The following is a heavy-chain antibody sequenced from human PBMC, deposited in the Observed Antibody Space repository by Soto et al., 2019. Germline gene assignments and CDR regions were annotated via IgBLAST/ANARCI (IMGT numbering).Heavy chain of an antibody. Sequence: ESGGGLVQPGGSLRLSCAASGFTFSSYAMSWVRQAPGKGLEWVSAISGSGGSTYYADSVKGRFTISRDNSKNTLYLQMNSLRAEDTAVYYCAKDLGYDFWSGYYPGGFDYWGQGTLVTVSS. CDR1: GFTFSSYA. CDR3: AKDLGYDFWSGYYPGGFDY. V-gene: IGHV3-23*01. J-gene: IGHJ4*02. CDR2: ISGSGGST. D-gene: IGHD3-3*01.